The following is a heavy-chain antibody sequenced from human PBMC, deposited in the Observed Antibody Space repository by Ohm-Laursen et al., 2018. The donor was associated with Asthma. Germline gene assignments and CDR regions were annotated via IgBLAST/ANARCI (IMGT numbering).Heavy chain of an antibody. V-gene: IGHV3-30*03. Sequence: SLRLSCTASGLTFSSYWMHWVRQAPGKGLEWVAVISYDGSNKYYADSVKGRFTISRDNSKNTLYLQMNSLRAEDTAVYYCARDPKITYYDFWSGSPGWYWGQGTLVTVSS. CDR2: ISYDGSNK. CDR3: ARDPKITYYDFWSGSPGWY. CDR1: GLTFSSYW. D-gene: IGHD3-3*01. J-gene: IGHJ4*02.